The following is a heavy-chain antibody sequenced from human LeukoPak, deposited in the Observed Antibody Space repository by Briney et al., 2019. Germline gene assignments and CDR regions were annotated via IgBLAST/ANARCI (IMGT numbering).Heavy chain of an antibody. CDR3: ARQLWFGELNWFDP. CDR1: GFTFSTFA. J-gene: IGHJ5*02. V-gene: IGHV3-23*01. Sequence: GGSLRLSCAASGFTFSTFAMNWVRQAPGKGLEWVSAISDSGGSTYYADSVKGRFTVFRDNSKSTLYLQVSSLKASDTAMYYCARQLWFGELNWFDPWGQGTLVTVSS. D-gene: IGHD3-10*01. CDR2: ISDSGGST.